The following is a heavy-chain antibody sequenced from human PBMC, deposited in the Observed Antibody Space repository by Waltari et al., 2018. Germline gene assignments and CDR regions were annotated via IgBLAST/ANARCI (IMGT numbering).Heavy chain of an antibody. CDR3: VRDQFGEDDY. V-gene: IGHV3-74*01. CDR2: INPDGTTI. Sequence: EVQLVESGGGLVQPGGSLRLSCAASGFTLRYYWMHWVRQAPGKGLAWVSRINPDGTTINYADSVKGRFTISRDTAKNTLYLQIHSLRVEDTAVYYCVRDQFGEDDYWGQGTLVTVSS. J-gene: IGHJ4*02. CDR1: GFTLRYYW. D-gene: IGHD3-10*01.